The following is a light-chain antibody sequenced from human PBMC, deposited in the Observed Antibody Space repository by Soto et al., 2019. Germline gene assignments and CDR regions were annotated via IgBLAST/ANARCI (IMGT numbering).Light chain of an antibody. V-gene: IGLV2-11*01. CDR3: CSYTDSYTFVV. CDR1: SNAVGGHNY. J-gene: IGLJ2*01. CDR2: DVS. Sequence: QSALTQPRSLSGSPGQLVTMSCTGASNAVGGHNYVSWFQQHPGNAPKLVIFDVSKRPSGVPDRFSGSKSGNTASLTISGLQAEDEADYYCCSYTDSYTFVVFGGGTKVTVL.